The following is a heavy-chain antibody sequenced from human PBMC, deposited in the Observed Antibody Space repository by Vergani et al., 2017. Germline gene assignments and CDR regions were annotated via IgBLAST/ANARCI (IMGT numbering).Heavy chain of an antibody. D-gene: IGHD3-3*01. Sequence: QVQLVESGGGVVQPGRSLRLSCAASGFTFSSYGMHWVRQAPGKGLEWVAVISYDGSNKYYADSVKGRFTISRDNSKNTLYLQMNSLRAEDTAVYYCARHFASSYYDFWSGYYDFDYWGQGPWSPSPQ. CDR1: GFTFSSYG. V-gene: IGHV3-30*03. CDR2: ISYDGSNK. J-gene: IGHJ4*02. CDR3: ARHFASSYYDFWSGYYDFDY.